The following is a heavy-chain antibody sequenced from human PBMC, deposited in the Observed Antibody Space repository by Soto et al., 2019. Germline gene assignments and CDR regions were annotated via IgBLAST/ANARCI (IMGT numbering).Heavy chain of an antibody. CDR1: GGSISSGDYY. CDR2: IYYSGST. V-gene: IGHV4-30-4*01. Sequence: PSETLSLTCTVSGGSISSGDYYWSWIRQPPGKDLEWIGYIYYSGSTYYNPSLKSRVTISVDTSKNQFSLKLSSVTAADTAVYYCARDIKVRGVISWFDPWGQGTLVTVSS. J-gene: IGHJ5*02. D-gene: IGHD3-10*01. CDR3: ARDIKVRGVISWFDP.